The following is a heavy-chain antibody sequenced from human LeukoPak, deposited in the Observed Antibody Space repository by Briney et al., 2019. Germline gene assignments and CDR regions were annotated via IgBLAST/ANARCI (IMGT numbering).Heavy chain of an antibody. Sequence: GGSLRLSCAASGFTFSSYSMNWVRQAPGKGLEWVSAISGRGGSTYYADSVKGQFTISRDNSKNTLYLQMNSLRAEDTAVYYCAKGLGGYSYGLLESGFHFDYWGQGTLVTVSS. J-gene: IGHJ4*02. D-gene: IGHD5-18*01. CDR3: AKGLGGYSYGLLESGFHFDY. V-gene: IGHV3-23*01. CDR1: GFTFSSYS. CDR2: ISGRGGST.